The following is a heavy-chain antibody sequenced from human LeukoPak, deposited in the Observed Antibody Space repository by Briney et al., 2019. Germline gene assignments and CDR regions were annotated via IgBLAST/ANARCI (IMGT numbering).Heavy chain of an antibody. CDR3: AKEVVPAAIYGAFDI. V-gene: IGHV3-30*02. D-gene: IGHD2-2*02. CDR1: GFTFSSYG. CDR2: IRYDGSNK. J-gene: IGHJ3*02. Sequence: GGSLRLSCAASGFTFSSYGMHWVRQAPGKGLEWVAFIRYDGSNKYYADSVKGRFTISRDNSKNTLYLQMNSLRAEDTAVYYCAKEVVPAAIYGAFDIWGQGTMVTVSS.